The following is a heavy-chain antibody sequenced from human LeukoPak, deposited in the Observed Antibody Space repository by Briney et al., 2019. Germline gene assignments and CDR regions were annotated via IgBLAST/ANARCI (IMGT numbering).Heavy chain of an antibody. CDR3: ARAGDAFDI. J-gene: IGHJ3*02. CDR2: IWYDGSDK. Sequence: PGGSLRLSCAASGFTLSSYGMHWVRQAPGKGLEWVAVIWYDGSDKYYTDSVKGRFTISRDNSKDTLYLQMNSLRAEDTATYYCARAGDAFDIWGQGTLVTVSS. CDR1: GFTLSSYG. V-gene: IGHV3-33*01.